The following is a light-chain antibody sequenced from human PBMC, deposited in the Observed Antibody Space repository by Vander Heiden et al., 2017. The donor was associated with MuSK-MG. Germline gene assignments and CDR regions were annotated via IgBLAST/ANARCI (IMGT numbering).Light chain of an antibody. V-gene: IGKV3-20*01. CDR3: QQYGSSR. CDR1: QSVSSSY. Sequence: ELVLTQSPGTLSLSPGERATLSCRASQSVSSSYLAWYQQKPGQAPRRLIYGASSRATGIPDRFSGSGSGTDFTLTISRLEPEDFAVYYCQQYGSSRFGQGTRLEIK. CDR2: GAS. J-gene: IGKJ5*01.